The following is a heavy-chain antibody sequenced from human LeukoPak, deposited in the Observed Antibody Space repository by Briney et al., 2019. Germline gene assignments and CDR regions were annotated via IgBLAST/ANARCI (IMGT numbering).Heavy chain of an antibody. CDR2: IYYSGST. D-gene: IGHD3-22*01. J-gene: IGHJ4*02. CDR1: GGSISSGDYY. V-gene: IGHV4-30-4*08. CDR3: ARARLGPYYYDSPSYYFDY. Sequence: SETLSLTCTVSGGSISSGDYYWSWIRQPPGKGLEWIGYIYYSGSTYYNPSLKSRVTISVDTSKNQFSLKLSSVTAADTAVYYCARARLGPYYYDSPSYYFDYWGQGTLVTVSS.